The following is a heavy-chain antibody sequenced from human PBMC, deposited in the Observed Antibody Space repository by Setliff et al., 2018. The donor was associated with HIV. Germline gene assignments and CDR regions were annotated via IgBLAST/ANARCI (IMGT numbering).Heavy chain of an antibody. CDR2: IYQSGST. Sequence: PSETLSLTCTVSHYSINSEYYRGWFRQPPGKGLEYIGSIYQSGSTYCSPSLKSRVSMSIDTSKDQFSLRLKSLTASDTAVYYCARLDTIMLYSDCWGQGTLVTVSS. CDR3: ARLDTIMLYSDC. CDR1: HYSINSEYY. D-gene: IGHD3-16*01. J-gene: IGHJ4*02. V-gene: IGHV4-38-2*02.